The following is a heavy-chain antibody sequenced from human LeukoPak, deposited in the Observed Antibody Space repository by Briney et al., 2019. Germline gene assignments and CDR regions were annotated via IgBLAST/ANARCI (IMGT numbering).Heavy chain of an antibody. Sequence: ASVSVSFKPSGYTFTNYGISWMCQAPGQGLEWMGWITTYKGYTNYAQKFQGRVTMTTDTSTTTAYMELRSLRSDDAAVYYCARLSGSYYIFDYWGQGTLVTVSS. J-gene: IGHJ4*02. V-gene: IGHV1-18*01. CDR2: ITTYKGYT. D-gene: IGHD1-26*01. CDR1: GYTFTNYG. CDR3: ARLSGSYYIFDY.